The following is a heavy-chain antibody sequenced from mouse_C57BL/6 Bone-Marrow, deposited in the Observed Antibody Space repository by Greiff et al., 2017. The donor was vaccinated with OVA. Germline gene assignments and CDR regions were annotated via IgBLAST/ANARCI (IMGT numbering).Heavy chain of an antibody. CDR3: TRLYYGSRGYAMDY. J-gene: IGHJ4*01. CDR2: IYPGNSDT. V-gene: IGHV1-5*01. Sequence: EVKLQESGTVLARPGASVKMSCKTSGYTFTSYWMHWVKQRPGQGLEWIGAIYPGNSDTSYNQKFKGKAKLTAVTSASTAYLELSSLTTEDSAVYDWTRLYYGSRGYAMDYWGQGTSVTVSS. D-gene: IGHD1-1*01. CDR1: GYTFTSYW.